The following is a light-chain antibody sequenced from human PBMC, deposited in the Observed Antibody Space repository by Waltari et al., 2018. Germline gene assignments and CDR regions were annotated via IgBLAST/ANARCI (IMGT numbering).Light chain of an antibody. V-gene: IGLV2-14*03. CDR2: DVT. CDR1: SSDVGGYNY. Sequence: QSALTQPASVSGSPGQSITISCTGTSSDVGGYNYVSWNQHHPGKAPKLMIYDVTNRPSGVSNRFSGSKSGNTASLTISGLQAEDEADYYCSSYTSSSTLVFGGGTKLTVL. CDR3: SSYTSSSTLV. J-gene: IGLJ2*01.